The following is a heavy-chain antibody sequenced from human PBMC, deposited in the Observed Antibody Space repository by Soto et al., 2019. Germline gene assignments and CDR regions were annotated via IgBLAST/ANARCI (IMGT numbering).Heavy chain of an antibody. J-gene: IGHJ4*02. Sequence: ASVKVSCKASGYTFTSYAMHWVRQAPGQRLEWMGWINAGNGNTKYSQKFQGRVTITRDTSASTAYMELSSLRSEDTAVYYCARGRDDIVLMVYAIDFDYWGQGXLVTVSS. D-gene: IGHD2-8*01. V-gene: IGHV1-3*01. CDR1: GYTFTSYA. CDR3: ARGRDDIVLMVYAIDFDY. CDR2: INAGNGNT.